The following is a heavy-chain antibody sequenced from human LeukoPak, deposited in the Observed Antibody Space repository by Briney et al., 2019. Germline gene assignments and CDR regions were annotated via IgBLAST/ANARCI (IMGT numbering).Heavy chain of an antibody. CDR3: ARGMHYDSSGYDYYGMDV. J-gene: IGHJ6*02. CDR2: INHSGST. V-gene: IGHV4-34*01. Sequence: TPSETLSLTCAVYGGSFSGYYWSWIRQPPGKGLEWIGEINHSGSTNYNPSLKSRVTISVDTSKNQFSLKLSSVTAADTAVYYCARGMHYDSSGYDYYGMDVWGQGTTVTVSS. CDR1: GGSFSGYY. D-gene: IGHD3-22*01.